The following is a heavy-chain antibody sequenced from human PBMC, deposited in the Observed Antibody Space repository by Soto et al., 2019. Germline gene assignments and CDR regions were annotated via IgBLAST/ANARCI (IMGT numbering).Heavy chain of an antibody. J-gene: IGHJ6*02. CDR3: AQVIFTMIVVVKRYYYGMDV. D-gene: IGHD3-22*01. CDR1: GFTFISYA. Sequence: EVQLLESGGGLVQPGGSLRLSCAASGFTFISYAMRWVRQDPGKGLEWVSAISGSGGSTYYADSVKGRFTISQDNSKNTLYLQMNSRRAEDTAVYYCAQVIFTMIVVVKRYYYGMDVWGQGTTVTVSS. V-gene: IGHV3-23*01. CDR2: ISGSGGST.